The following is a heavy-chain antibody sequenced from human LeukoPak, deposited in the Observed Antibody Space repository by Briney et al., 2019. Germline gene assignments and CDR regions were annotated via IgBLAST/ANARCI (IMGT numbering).Heavy chain of an antibody. V-gene: IGHV4-59*12. CDR1: GGSINSYY. Sequence: SETLSLTCTVSGGSINSYYWSWIRQPPGKGLEWIGYIYSSGITNYNPSLRSRVTISVDTSKNQFSLKLSSVTAADTAVYYCARGGLVIQKDFDYWGQGTLVTVSS. CDR3: ARGGLVIQKDFDY. J-gene: IGHJ4*02. D-gene: IGHD3-9*01. CDR2: IYSSGIT.